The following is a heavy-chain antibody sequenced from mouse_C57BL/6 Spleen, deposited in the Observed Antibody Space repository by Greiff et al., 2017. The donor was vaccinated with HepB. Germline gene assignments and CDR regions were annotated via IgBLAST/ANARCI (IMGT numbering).Heavy chain of an antibody. Sequence: QVQLQQPGAELVKPGASVKLSCKASGYTFTSYWMQWVKQRPGQGLEWIGEIDPSDSYTNYNQKFKGKATLTVDTSSSTAYMQLSSLTSEDSAVYYCARSSYHDGLYGGYWGQGTTLTVSS. D-gene: IGHD2-3*01. CDR1: GYTFTSYW. CDR3: ARSSYHDGLYGGY. V-gene: IGHV1-50*01. CDR2: IDPSDSYT. J-gene: IGHJ2*01.